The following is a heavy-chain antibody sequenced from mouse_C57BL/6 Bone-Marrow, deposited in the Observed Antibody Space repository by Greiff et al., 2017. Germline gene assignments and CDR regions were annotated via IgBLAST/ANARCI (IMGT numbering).Heavy chain of an antibody. J-gene: IGHJ3*01. Sequence: QVQLQQSGPGLVQPSQCLSITCTVSGFSLTSYGVHWVRQSPGKGLEWLGVIWSGGSTDYNAAFISSLSISNNNSKSQVIFKMTSLRADDTAIYYCARKGYGSSSFAYWGQGTLVTVSA. CDR3: ARKGYGSSSFAY. CDR2: IWSGGST. V-gene: IGHV2-2*01. CDR1: GFSLTSYG. D-gene: IGHD1-1*01.